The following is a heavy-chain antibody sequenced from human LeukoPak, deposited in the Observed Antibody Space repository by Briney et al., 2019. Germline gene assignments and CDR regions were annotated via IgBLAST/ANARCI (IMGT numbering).Heavy chain of an antibody. D-gene: IGHD3-22*01. CDR2: INPISGDT. CDR1: GYTFTDYY. Sequence: ASVKVSCKASGYTFTDYYMHWVRQAPGQGLEWMGWINPISGDTNYAQKFQGRVTMTRDTSISTAYMELSSLRSDDTAVYYCASDYSDSSGLGYYYYYMDVWGKGTTVTVSS. V-gene: IGHV1-2*02. J-gene: IGHJ6*03. CDR3: ASDYSDSSGLGYYYYYMDV.